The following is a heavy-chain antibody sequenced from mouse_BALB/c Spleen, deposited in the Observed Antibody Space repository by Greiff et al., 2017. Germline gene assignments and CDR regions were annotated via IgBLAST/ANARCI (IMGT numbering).Heavy chain of an antibody. Sequence: EVQRVESGGGLVKPGGSLKLSCAASGFTFSSYAMSWVRQTPEKRLEWVATISSGGSYTYYPDSVKGRFTISRDNAKNTLYLQMSSLRSEDTAMYYCARHPLYYGSSYALDYWGQGTTLTVSS. CDR2: ISSGGSYT. CDR1: GFTFSSYA. D-gene: IGHD1-1*01. V-gene: IGHV5-9-3*01. CDR3: ARHPLYYGSSYALDY. J-gene: IGHJ2*01.